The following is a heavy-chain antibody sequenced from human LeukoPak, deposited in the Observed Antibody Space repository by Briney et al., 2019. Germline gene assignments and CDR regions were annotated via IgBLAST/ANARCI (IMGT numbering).Heavy chain of an antibody. V-gene: IGHV3-11*01. CDR2: ISSSGSTI. Sequence: GGSLRLSCAASGFTFSDYYMSWIRQAPGKGLEGVSYISSSGSTIYYADSVKGRFTISRDNAKNSLYLQMNSLRAEDTAVYYCTRESASTSCFDSWGQGTLVTVSS. CDR1: GFTFSDYY. CDR3: TRESASTSCFDS. J-gene: IGHJ5*01. D-gene: IGHD2-2*01.